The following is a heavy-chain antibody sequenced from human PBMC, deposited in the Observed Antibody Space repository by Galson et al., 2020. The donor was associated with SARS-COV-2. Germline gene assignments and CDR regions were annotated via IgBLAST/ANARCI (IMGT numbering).Heavy chain of an antibody. CDR3: ARDPSYYYDSSGYAQDY. CDR2: IYHSGST. CDR1: GYSISSGYY. V-gene: IGHV4-38-2*02. J-gene: IGHJ4*02. D-gene: IGHD3-22*01. Sequence: SETLSLTCTVSGYSISSGYYWGWIRQPPGKGLEWIGSIYHSGSTYYNPSLKSRVTISVDTSKNQFSQKLSSVTAADTAVYYCARDPSYYYDSSGYAQDYWGQGTLVTVSS.